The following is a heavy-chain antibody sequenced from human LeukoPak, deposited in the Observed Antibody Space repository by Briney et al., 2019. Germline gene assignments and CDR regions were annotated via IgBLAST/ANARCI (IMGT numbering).Heavy chain of an antibody. CDR1: GGSFSGYY. J-gene: IGHJ2*01. CDR3: ARARYYDILTGYRCFDL. CDR2: INHSGST. Sequence: SETLSLTCAVYGGSFSGYYWSWIRQPPGKGLEWIGEINHSGSTNYNPSLKSRVTISVDTSKNQFSLKLSSVTAADTAVYYCARARYYDILTGYRCFDLWGRGTLVTVSS. D-gene: IGHD3-9*01. V-gene: IGHV4-34*01.